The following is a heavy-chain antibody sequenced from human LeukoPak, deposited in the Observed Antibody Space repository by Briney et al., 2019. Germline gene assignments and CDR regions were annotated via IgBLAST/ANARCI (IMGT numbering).Heavy chain of an antibody. CDR1: GGSISSGSYY. Sequence: SETLSLTCTVSGGSISSGSYYWSWIRQPAGKGLEWIGRIYTSGSTNYNPSLKSRVTISVDTSKNQFSLKLSSVTAADTAVYYCARARGGRLWFGDYYYYYYMDVWGKGTTVTVSS. J-gene: IGHJ6*03. CDR3: ARARGGRLWFGDYYYYYYMDV. V-gene: IGHV4-61*02. CDR2: IYTSGST. D-gene: IGHD3-10*01.